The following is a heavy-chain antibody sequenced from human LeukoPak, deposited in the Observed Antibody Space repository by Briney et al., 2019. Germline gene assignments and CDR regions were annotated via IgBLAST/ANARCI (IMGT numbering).Heavy chain of an antibody. D-gene: IGHD3-10*01. V-gene: IGHV4-34*01. CDR2: INHSGST. J-gene: IGHJ4*02. CDR3: ARDYYASGRPDS. CDR1: GGSFSGYY. Sequence: PSETLSLTCAVYGGSFSGYYWSWIRQPPGKGLEWIGEINHSGSTNYNPSLKSRVTISVDTSKNQFSLKLSSVTAADTAVYYCARDYYASGRPDSWGQGTLVTVSS.